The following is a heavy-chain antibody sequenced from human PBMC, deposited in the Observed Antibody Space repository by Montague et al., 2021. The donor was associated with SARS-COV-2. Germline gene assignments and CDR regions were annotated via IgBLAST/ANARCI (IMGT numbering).Heavy chain of an antibody. CDR1: GGSIRSSSHF. V-gene: IGHV4-39*07. D-gene: IGHD3-10*01. CDR3: GLGRGFAVGNHYYYSYGLDV. J-gene: IGHJ6*02. Sequence: SETQSLTCTVSGGSIRSSSHFWGWFRQPPGQRLEWIGTISYSGSTYYSPSLKSRVIISADTSKNQFSLNLRSVTAADTAVYFCGLGRGFAVGNHYYYSYGLDVWGQGTTVTVSS. CDR2: ISYSGST.